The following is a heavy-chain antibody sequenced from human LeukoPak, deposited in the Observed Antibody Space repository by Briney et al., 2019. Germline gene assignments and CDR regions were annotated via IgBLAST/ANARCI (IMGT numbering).Heavy chain of an antibody. CDR2: IIPIFGTA. J-gene: IGHJ4*02. CDR1: GYTLTSYD. V-gene: IGHV1-69*13. Sequence: GASVKVSCKASGYTLTSYDINWVRQATGQGLEWMGGIIPIFGTANYAQKFQGRVTITADESTSTAYMELSSLRSEDTAVYYCARGVQLWLFDYWGQGTLVTVSS. D-gene: IGHD5-18*01. CDR3: ARGVQLWLFDY.